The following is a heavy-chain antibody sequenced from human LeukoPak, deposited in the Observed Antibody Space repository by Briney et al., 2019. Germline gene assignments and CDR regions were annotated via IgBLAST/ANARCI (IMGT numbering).Heavy chain of an antibody. CDR3: ARVMYSSGWSFDY. V-gene: IGHV3-7*02. D-gene: IGHD6-19*01. CDR1: RFTFIGTW. CDR2: IKQDGSEK. Sequence: GALRDSCADPRFTFIGTWTSSVPQAPRKRLEWVAHIKQDGSEKYYVDSVKGRFTISRDNAKNSLYLQMNSLRAEDTAVYYCARVMYSSGWSFDYWGQGTLVTVSS. J-gene: IGHJ4*02.